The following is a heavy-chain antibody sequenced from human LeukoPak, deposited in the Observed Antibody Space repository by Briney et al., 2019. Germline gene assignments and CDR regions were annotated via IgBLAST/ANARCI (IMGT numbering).Heavy chain of an antibody. CDR3: AKDHPSYSSSPNWFDP. V-gene: IGHV3-30*02. CDR1: GFTFSSYS. J-gene: IGHJ5*02. D-gene: IGHD6-6*01. Sequence: GGSLRLSCAASGFTFSSYSMNWVRQAPGKGLEWVAFIRYDGSNKYYADSVKGRFTISRDNSKNTLYLQMNSLRAEDTAVYYCAKDHPSYSSSPNWFDPWGQGTLVTVSS. CDR2: IRYDGSNK.